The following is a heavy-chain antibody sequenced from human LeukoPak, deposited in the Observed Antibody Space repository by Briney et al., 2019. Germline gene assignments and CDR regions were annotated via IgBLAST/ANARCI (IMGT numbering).Heavy chain of an antibody. Sequence: ASVKVSCKASGGTFSSYTISWVRQAPGRGLEWMGMIIPILGIANDAQKFQGRVTITADKSTSTAYMELSSLRSEDTAVYYCARGYYDSSGYPITNFDYWGQGTLVTVSS. D-gene: IGHD3-22*01. CDR1: GGTFSSYT. V-gene: IGHV1-69*02. J-gene: IGHJ4*02. CDR3: ARGYYDSSGYPITNFDY. CDR2: IIPILGIA.